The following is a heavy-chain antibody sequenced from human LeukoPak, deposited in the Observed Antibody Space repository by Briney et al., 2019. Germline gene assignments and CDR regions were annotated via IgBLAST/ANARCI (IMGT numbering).Heavy chain of an antibody. Sequence: GGTLRLSCAASGFTFSRYEKNWGRQAPGKGLEWVSYISSSGSNIYYEDSAKGRLPISRDNAKNSLYLQKNSEMPEDTVVYYCARGTPDYYGSGSYYNDWGQGTLVTVSS. CDR3: ARGTPDYYGSGSYYND. V-gene: IGHV3-48*03. J-gene: IGHJ4*02. CDR1: GFTFSRYE. CDR2: ISSSGSNI. D-gene: IGHD3-10*01.